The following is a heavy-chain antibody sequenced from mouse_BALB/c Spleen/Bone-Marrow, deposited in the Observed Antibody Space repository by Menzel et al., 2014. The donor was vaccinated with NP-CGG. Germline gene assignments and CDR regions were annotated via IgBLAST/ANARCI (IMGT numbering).Heavy chain of an antibody. V-gene: IGHV1-14*01. D-gene: IGHD2-4*01. Sequence: VQLQHSGPELVKPGASVKMSCKASGYTFTGYVMHWVKQKPGQGLEWIGYINPYSDGTKYNEKFKGKATLTSDKSSSTAYMELCSLTSEDSAVYYCAREGGLRRGDYYVMDYWGQGTSVTVSS. CDR2: INPYSDGT. CDR1: GYTFTGYV. J-gene: IGHJ4*01. CDR3: AREGGLRRGDYYVMDY.